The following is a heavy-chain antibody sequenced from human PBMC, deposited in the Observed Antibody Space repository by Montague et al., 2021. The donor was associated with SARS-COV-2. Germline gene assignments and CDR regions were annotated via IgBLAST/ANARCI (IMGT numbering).Heavy chain of an antibody. Sequence: SETLSLTCAVYDGSFSDYSWTWIRQPPGKGLEWIGEINHRGSTNYNPSLKSRVTISVDTSKNQFSLKMTSVTAADTAVYYCARGRQHINMVVVVVTGGESYFAFWGKGTLVAVSS. CDR3: ARGRQHINMVVVVVTGGESYFAF. D-gene: IGHD3-22*01. CDR2: INHRGST. V-gene: IGHV4-34*01. J-gene: IGHJ4*02. CDR1: DGSFSDYS.